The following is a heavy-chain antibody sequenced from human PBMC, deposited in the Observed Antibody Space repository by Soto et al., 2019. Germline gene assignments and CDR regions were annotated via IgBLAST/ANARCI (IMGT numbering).Heavy chain of an antibody. V-gene: IGHV3-30*03. CDR2: TSYDGRNN. D-gene: IGHD3-22*01. CDR3: ARDYYKYYDSSGYYRSPAY. Sequence: GGSLRLSCAASGSIFSSYGMHWVRQAPGKGLEWVAVTSYDGRNNNYADSVRGRFTISRDNSRNTLFLQMNSLRAEDTAVYYCARDYYKYYDSSGYYRSPAYWGQGTLVTVSS. J-gene: IGHJ4*02. CDR1: GSIFSSYG.